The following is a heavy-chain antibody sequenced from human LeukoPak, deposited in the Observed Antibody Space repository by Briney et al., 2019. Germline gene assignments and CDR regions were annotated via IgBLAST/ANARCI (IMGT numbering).Heavy chain of an antibody. CDR2: IFPGDSDT. CDR1: GYSSSSYW. J-gene: IGHJ4*02. CDR3: ARQGRSGWYFDY. D-gene: IGHD6-19*01. V-gene: IGHV5-51*01. Sequence: GESLKISCRASGYSSSSYWIAWVRQMPGKGLEWMGIIFPGDSDTRYSPSFEGQVTISADKTISTAYLQCSSLKASDTAMYYCARQGRSGWYFDYWGQGTLVTVSS.